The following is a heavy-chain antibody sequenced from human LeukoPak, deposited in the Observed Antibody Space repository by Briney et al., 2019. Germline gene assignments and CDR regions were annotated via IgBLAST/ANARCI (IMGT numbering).Heavy chain of an antibody. J-gene: IGHJ4*02. CDR2: INPNSGGT. CDR3: ATITFGGVIVPKTLDY. V-gene: IGHV1-2*02. CDR1: GYTFTGYY. Sequence: GASVKVSCKASGYTFTGYYMHWVRQAPGQRLEWMGWINPNSGGTKYAQKFQGRVTMTRDTSISTAYMELSRLRSDDTAVYYCATITFGGVIVPKTLDYWGQGTLVTVSS. D-gene: IGHD3-16*02.